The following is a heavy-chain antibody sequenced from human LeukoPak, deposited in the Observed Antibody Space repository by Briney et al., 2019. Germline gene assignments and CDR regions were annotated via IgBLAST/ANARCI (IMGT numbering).Heavy chain of an antibody. Sequence: GGSLRLSCTASGFTFSSYAMSLVREAPARGLEWVSSLRGNGDTFYADFVKGRFTLSRDESRNTVYLQLNNLRVEDTAVYSCAKASWVSSADAVLWGQGTVVTVSS. CDR1: GFTFSSYA. D-gene: IGHD3-16*01. J-gene: IGHJ4*02. V-gene: IGHV3-23*01. CDR2: LRGNGDT. CDR3: AKASWVSSADAVL.